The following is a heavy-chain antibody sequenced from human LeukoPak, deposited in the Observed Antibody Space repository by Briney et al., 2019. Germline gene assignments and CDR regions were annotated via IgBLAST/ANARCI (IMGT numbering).Heavy chain of an antibody. CDR2: ISSSTSTI. J-gene: IGHJ4*02. V-gene: IGHV3-48*01. Sequence: GGSLRLSCAASGFTFSSYSMNWVRQAPGKGLEWISYISSSTSTIYYADSVKGRFTISRDNSKNTLYLQMNSLRAEDTAVYYCARRFCTNGVCYFDYWGQGTLVTVSS. D-gene: IGHD2-8*01. CDR3: ARRFCTNGVCYFDY. CDR1: GFTFSSYS.